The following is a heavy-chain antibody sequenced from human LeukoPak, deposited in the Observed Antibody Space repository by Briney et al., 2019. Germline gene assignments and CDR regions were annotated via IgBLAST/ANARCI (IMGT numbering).Heavy chain of an antibody. V-gene: IGHV3-30*03. D-gene: IGHD1-1*01. CDR3: FLGWNDAAFDI. Sequence: GGSLRLSCAASGFTFSSYGMHWVRQAPGKGLEWVAVISYDGSNKYYADSVKGRFTISRDNSKNTLYLQMNSLGAEDTAVYYCFLGWNDAAFDIWGQGTMVTVSS. CDR1: GFTFSSYG. J-gene: IGHJ3*02. CDR2: ISYDGSNK.